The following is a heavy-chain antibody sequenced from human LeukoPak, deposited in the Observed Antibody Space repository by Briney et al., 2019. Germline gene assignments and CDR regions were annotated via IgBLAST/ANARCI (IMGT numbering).Heavy chain of an antibody. V-gene: IGHV1-2*02. CDR1: GYTFTGYY. J-gene: IGHJ4*02. Sequence: ASVKVSCKASGYTFTGYYMHWVRQAPGQGLEWMGWINPNSGGTNYAQKFQGRVTMTRDTSISTTYMELSRLRSDDTAVYYCARPSSPLWFGESNIDYWGQGTLVTVSS. CDR2: INPNSGGT. D-gene: IGHD3-10*01. CDR3: ARPSSPLWFGESNIDY.